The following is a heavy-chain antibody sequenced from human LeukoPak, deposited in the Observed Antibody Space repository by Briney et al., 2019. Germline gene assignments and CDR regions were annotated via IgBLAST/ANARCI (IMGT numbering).Heavy chain of an antibody. CDR2: IYYSGST. J-gene: IGHJ3*02. CDR3: TIFVVADSDAFEI. D-gene: IGHD3-3*02. V-gene: IGHV4-39*07. Sequence: PSETLSLTCTVSGGSINSTSNYWGWIRQPPGKGLEWIGSIYYSGSTTYSPSLQSRVTMSVGTSNNHFSLRLTSVTAADTALYFCTIFVVADSDAFEIWGQGTMVTVSS. CDR1: GGSINSTSNY.